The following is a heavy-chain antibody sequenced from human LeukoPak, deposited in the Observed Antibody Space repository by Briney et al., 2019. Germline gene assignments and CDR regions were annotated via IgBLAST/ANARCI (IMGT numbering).Heavy chain of an antibody. Sequence: ASVKVSCKASGYTFTSYSISWVRQAPGQGLEWMGWISAYNGNTIYAQKVKGRVTMTTDTSTSTAYMELRSLKSDDTAVYYCARDLYYYGSGSDYWGQGTLVTVSS. D-gene: IGHD3-10*01. CDR3: ARDLYYYGSGSDY. V-gene: IGHV1-18*01. J-gene: IGHJ4*02. CDR2: ISAYNGNT. CDR1: GYTFTSYS.